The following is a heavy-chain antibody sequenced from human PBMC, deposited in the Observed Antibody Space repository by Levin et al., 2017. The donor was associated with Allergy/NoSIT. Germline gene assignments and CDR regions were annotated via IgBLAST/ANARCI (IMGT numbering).Heavy chain of an antibody. V-gene: IGHV1-58*01. CDR2: IVVGSGNT. CDR1: GFTFTSSA. CDR3: AASVGTGGATFDP. D-gene: IGHD1-14*01. J-gene: IGHJ5*02. Sequence: SVKVSCKASGFTFTSSAVQWVRQARGQRLEWIGWIVVGSGNTNYAQKFQERVTITRDMSTSTAYMELSSLRSEDTAVYYCAASVGTGGATFDPWGQGTLVTVSS.